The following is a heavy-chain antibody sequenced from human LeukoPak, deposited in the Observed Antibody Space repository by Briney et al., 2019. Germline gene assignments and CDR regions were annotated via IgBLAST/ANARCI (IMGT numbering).Heavy chain of an antibody. D-gene: IGHD2-2*01. Sequence: SETLSLTCTVSGGSITSGSYYWSWIRQPPGKGLEWIGYIYYSGTTYYSPSLKSRLIMSVDTSKNHFSLDLSSVTAADTAVYYCARYHCTSTSCGFDPWGQGTLVTVSS. J-gene: IGHJ5*02. V-gene: IGHV4-30-4*01. CDR3: ARYHCTSTSCGFDP. CDR1: GGSITSGSYY. CDR2: IYYSGTT.